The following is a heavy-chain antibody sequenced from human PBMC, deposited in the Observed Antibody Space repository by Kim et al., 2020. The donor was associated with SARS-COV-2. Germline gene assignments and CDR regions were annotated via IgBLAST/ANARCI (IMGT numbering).Heavy chain of an antibody. Sequence: SETLSLTCTVSGGSISSYYWSWIRQPPGKGLEWIGYIYYSGSTNYNPSLKSRVTISVDTSKNQFSLKLSSVTAADTAVYYCARAGDSSWFDPWGQGTLVTVSS. V-gene: IGHV4-59*13. J-gene: IGHJ5*02. D-gene: IGHD6-13*01. CDR2: IYYSGST. CDR3: ARAGDSSWFDP. CDR1: GGSISSYY.